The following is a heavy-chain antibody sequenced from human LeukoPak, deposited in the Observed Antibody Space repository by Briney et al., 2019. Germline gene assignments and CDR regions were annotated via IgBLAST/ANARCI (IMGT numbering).Heavy chain of an antibody. CDR2: INTNTGNP. V-gene: IGHV7-4-1*02. CDR3: ARDRVLLWFGESYYFDY. CDR1: GYTFTSYY. Sequence: ASVKVSCKASGYTFTSYYMRWVRQAPGQGLEWMGWINTNTGNPTYAQGFTGRFVFSLDTSVSTAYLQISSLKAEDTAVYYCARDRVLLWFGESYYFDYWGQGTLVTVSS. D-gene: IGHD3-10*01. J-gene: IGHJ4*02.